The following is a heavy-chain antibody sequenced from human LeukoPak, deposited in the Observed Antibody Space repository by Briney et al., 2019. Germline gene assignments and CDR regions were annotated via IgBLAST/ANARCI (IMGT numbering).Heavy chain of an antibody. J-gene: IGHJ5*02. V-gene: IGHV3-15*07. CDR2: IRSNSDGGTI. CDR1: GFTFISYA. D-gene: IGHD3-22*01. CDR3: ATDFYDST. Sequence: GGSLRLSCAASGFTFISYAMNWVRQAPGKGLEWVGRIRSNSDGGTIDYAAPVKGRFTLSRDDSKTTLYLQMNSLQTEDTAVYYCATDFYDSTWGQGTLVTVSS.